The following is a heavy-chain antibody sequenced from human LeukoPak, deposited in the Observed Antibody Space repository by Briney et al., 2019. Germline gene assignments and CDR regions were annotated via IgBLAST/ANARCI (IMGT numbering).Heavy chain of an antibody. J-gene: IGHJ4*02. CDR2: IYYSGST. CDR1: GGSISSSSYY. Sequence: PSETLSLTCTVSGGSISSSSYYWGWIRQPPGKGLEWIGSIYYSGSTYYNPSLKSRVTISVDTSKNQFSLKLSSVTAADTAVYYCATWKQELAPIDFWGQGTLVTVSS. V-gene: IGHV4-39*01. D-gene: IGHD6-13*01. CDR3: ATWKQELAPIDF.